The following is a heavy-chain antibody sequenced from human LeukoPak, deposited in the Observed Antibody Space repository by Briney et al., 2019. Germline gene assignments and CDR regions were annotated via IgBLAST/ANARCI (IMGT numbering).Heavy chain of an antibody. CDR1: GFTVSSNY. J-gene: IGHJ5*02. CDR2: IYSGGST. V-gene: IGHV3-66*01. D-gene: IGHD2-2*01. Sequence: GGSLRLSCAASGFTVSSNYMSWVRQAPGKGLEWVSVIYSGGSTYYADSVKGRFTISRDNSKNTLYLQMNSLRAEDTAVYYCARGMAAAIIEENWFDPWGQGTLVTVSS. CDR3: ARGMAAAIIEENWFDP.